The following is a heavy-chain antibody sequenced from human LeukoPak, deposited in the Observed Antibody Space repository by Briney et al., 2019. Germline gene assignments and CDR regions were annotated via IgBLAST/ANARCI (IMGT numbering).Heavy chain of an antibody. V-gene: IGHV1-2*06. CDR1: GYTFTGYY. CDR3: AADNIAALY. D-gene: IGHD6-6*01. J-gene: IGHJ4*02. CDR2: INPNSGAT. Sequence: GASVKVSCKASGYTFTGYYIRWVRQAPGQGLEWMGRINPNSGATNYAQRFQGRVTMTRDTSISTAYMELTSLRSDDTAVYYCAADNIAALYWGQGTLVTVSS.